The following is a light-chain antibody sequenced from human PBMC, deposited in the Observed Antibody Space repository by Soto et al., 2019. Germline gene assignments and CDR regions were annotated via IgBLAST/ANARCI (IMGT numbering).Light chain of an antibody. V-gene: IGLV2-14*01. J-gene: IGLJ1*01. CDR2: DVS. CDR1: SSDVGAYSY. Sequence: QSVLTQPASVSGSPGQSITISCTGTSSDVGAYSYVSWYQQHPGKAPKLIIYDVSDRPSGISNRFSGSKSDNTASLTISGLQAEDEAEYYCSSYTSSRNYVLGNGTKVTV. CDR3: SSYTSSRNYV.